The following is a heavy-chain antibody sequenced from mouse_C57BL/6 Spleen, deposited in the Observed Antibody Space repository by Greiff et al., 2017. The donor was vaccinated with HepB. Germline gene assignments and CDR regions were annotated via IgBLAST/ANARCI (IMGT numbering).Heavy chain of an antibody. J-gene: IGHJ2*01. CDR2: ISDGGSYT. CDR3: ARDPGTCFDY. D-gene: IGHD4-1*01. V-gene: IGHV5-4*01. CDR1: GFTFSSYA. Sequence: EVKLMESGGGLVKPGGSLKLSCAASGFTFSSYAMSWVRQTPEKRLEWVATISDGGSYTYYPDNVKGRFTISRDNAKNNLYLQMSHLKSEDTAMYYCARDPGTCFDYWGQGTTLTVSS.